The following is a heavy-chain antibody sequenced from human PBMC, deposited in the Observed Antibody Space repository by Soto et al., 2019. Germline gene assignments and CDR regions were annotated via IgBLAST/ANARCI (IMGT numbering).Heavy chain of an antibody. J-gene: IGHJ3*02. CDR3: AKWMAGDAFDI. Sequence: EVQLVESGGGLVQPGRSLRLSCAASGFTFDDYAMHWVRQAPGKGLEWVSGISWHSGSIGYADSVKGRFTISRDNAKNSRYLQMNSLRAEDTALYYCAKWMAGDAFDIWGQGTMVTVSA. D-gene: IGHD2-2*03. CDR2: ISWHSGSI. CDR1: GFTFDDYA. V-gene: IGHV3-9*01.